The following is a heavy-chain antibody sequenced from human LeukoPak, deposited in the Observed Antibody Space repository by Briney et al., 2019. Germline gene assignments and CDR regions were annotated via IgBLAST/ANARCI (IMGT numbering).Heavy chain of an antibody. D-gene: IGHD3-16*01. Sequence: ASVKLSCKASGYNFSGYYIQWVRQDPGQGLEGMGLLNPSRGTTAYAPKFQGRVTMTRDTSSNTVYMELRGLRSDDTAIYYCARDATRGIGGSYDLDFWGQGSLVTVSS. CDR2: LNPSRGTT. J-gene: IGHJ4*02. CDR3: ARDATRGIGGSYDLDF. V-gene: IGHV1-46*01. CDR1: GYNFSGYY.